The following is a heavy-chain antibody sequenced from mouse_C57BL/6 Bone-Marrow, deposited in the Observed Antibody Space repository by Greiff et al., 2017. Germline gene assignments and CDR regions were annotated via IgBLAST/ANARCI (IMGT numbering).Heavy chain of an antibody. CDR2: IDPSDSYT. CDR1: GYTFTSYW. J-gene: IGHJ3*01. CDR3: AREGDDSSIRFAY. Sequence: QVQLQQPGAELVMPGASVKLSCKASGYTFTSYWMHWVKQRPGKGLEWIGEIDPSDSYTYYNEKFKGKSTLTVDKSSSTAYLQLSSLTSEDSASYNCAREGDDSSIRFAYWGQGTLVTVSA. V-gene: IGHV1-69*01. D-gene: IGHD1-1*01.